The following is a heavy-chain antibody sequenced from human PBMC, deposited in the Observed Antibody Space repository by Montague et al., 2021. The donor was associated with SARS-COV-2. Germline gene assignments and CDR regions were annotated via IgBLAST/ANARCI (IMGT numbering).Heavy chain of an antibody. CDR3: TREGYQVLWSDYYYYGMDV. Sequence: SETLSLTCTAYGGSFSGYYWSWIRQPPGKGLEWIGEINHSGEPNTNRPPKVQVTITVDTSKNQFSLKLSLVTAADTAVYYCTREGYQVLWSDYYYYGMDVWGQGTTVTVSS. CDR2: INHSGEP. D-gene: IGHD2-2*01. V-gene: IGHV4-34*01. CDR1: GGSFSGYY. J-gene: IGHJ6*02.